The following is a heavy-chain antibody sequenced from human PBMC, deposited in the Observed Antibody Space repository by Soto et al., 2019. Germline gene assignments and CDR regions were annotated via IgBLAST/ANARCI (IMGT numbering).Heavy chain of an antibody. CDR2: INPNSGGT. CDR3: ARGIAAAGTDAFDI. Sequence: ASVKVSCKASGYTFTGYYMHWVRQAPGQGLEWMGWINPNSGGTNYAQKFQGWVTMTRDTSISTAYMELSRLRSDDTAVYYCARGIAAAGTDAFDIWGQGTMVTVSS. CDR1: GYTFTGYY. J-gene: IGHJ3*02. V-gene: IGHV1-2*04. D-gene: IGHD6-13*01.